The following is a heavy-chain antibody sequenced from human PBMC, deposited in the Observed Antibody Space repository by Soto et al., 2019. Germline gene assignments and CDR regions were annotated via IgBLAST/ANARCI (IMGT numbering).Heavy chain of an antibody. D-gene: IGHD3-22*01. V-gene: IGHV3-33*01. J-gene: IGHJ4*02. Sequence: QVQLVESGGGVVQPGRSLRLSCAASGFTFSHYDMHWVRQAPGKGLEWVALIWYDGATKYYTDSVKGRFTISRDNSQNTLYLQMNSLRAEDTAVYYCARDSPFYDRSGPPNHFDYWGQGTLVTVSS. CDR2: IWYDGATK. CDR1: GFTFSHYD. CDR3: ARDSPFYDRSGPPNHFDY.